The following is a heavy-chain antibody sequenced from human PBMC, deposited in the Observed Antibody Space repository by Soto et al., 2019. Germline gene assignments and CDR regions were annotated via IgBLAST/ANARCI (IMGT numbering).Heavy chain of an antibody. D-gene: IGHD4-17*01. J-gene: IGHJ6*03. V-gene: IGHV4-59*01. Sequence: QVQLQESGPGLVKPSETLSLTCTVSGGSISSYYWSWIRQPPGKGLEWIGYIYYSGSTNYNPSLKSRVTISVDTSKNQFSLKLSSVTSADTAVYYCATNDYGDYDARHSYYYMDVWGKGTTVTVSS. CDR2: IYYSGST. CDR1: GGSISSYY. CDR3: ATNDYGDYDARHSYYYMDV.